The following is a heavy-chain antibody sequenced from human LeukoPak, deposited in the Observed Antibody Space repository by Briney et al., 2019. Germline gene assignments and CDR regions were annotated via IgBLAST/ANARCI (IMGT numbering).Heavy chain of an antibody. V-gene: IGHV1-2*06. CDR2: INPNSGGT. J-gene: IGHJ4*02. D-gene: IGHD3-22*01. CDR1: GGTFSSYA. Sequence: ASVKVSCKASGGTFSSYAISWVRQAPGQGLEWMGRINPNSGGTNYAQKFQGRVTMTRDTSISTAYMELSRLRSDDTAVYYCAREGGSGAAYYDSSEDFDYWGQGTLVTVSS. CDR3: AREGGSGAAYYDSSEDFDY.